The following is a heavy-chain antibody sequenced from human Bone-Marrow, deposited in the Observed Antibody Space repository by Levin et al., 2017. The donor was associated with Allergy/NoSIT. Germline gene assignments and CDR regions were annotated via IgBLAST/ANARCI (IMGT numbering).Heavy chain of an antibody. J-gene: IGHJ4*02. Sequence: GGSLRLSCAASGFTFSSYSMNWVRQAPGKGLEWVSSISSSSSYIYYADSVKGRFTISRDNAKNSLYLQMNSLRAEDTAVYYCARARYTSIAYDYWGQGTLVTVSS. CDR3: ARARYTSIAYDY. D-gene: IGHD6-6*01. CDR2: ISSSSSYI. V-gene: IGHV3-21*01. CDR1: GFTFSSYS.